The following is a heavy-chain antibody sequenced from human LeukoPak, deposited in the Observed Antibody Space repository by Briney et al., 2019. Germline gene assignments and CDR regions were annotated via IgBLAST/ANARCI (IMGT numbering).Heavy chain of an antibody. Sequence: GASVTVSFVASGYTFTSYDISWVRQATGQGGEWMGWMSADSGNTGYAQKFQGRGIMTRNTSISTAYMELSSLRSEDTAVYYCARGRHNNCWGQGTMVTVSS. CDR1: GYTFTSYD. V-gene: IGHV1-8*01. CDR3: ARGRHNNC. J-gene: IGHJ3*01. D-gene: IGHD1-1*01. CDR2: MSADSGNT.